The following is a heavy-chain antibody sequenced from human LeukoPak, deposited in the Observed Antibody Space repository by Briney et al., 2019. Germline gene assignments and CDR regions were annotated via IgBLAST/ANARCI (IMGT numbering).Heavy chain of an antibody. V-gene: IGHV1-18*01. D-gene: IGHD4-23*01. CDR3: ARGRPSRDGPPTVVTPVYAFDI. CDR1: GYTFTTYG. Sequence: ASVKVSCKASGYTFTTYGITWVRQAPGQGLEWMGWISGYNGNTKYAQKLQGRVTMTTDTSTSTAYMELRSLRSDDTAVYYCARGRPSRDGPPTVVTPVYAFDIWGQGTMVTVSS. J-gene: IGHJ3*02. CDR2: ISGYNGNT.